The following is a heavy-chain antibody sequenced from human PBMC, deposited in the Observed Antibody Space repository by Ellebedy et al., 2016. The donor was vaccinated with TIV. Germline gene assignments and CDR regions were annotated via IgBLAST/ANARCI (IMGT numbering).Heavy chain of an antibody. CDR3: GRERRGTLTTGGIDP. CDR2: ISYNGRQT. Sequence: GESLKISXAASGFTFNHYSIHWVRQSPGKGLEWLSVISYNGRQTYYADSVKGRFTISRDNSKKTVYLQMNSLRPEDTSLYYCGRERRGTLTTGGIDPWGQGTLVTVSS. CDR1: GFTFNHYS. V-gene: IGHV3-30-3*01. J-gene: IGHJ5*02. D-gene: IGHD4-11*01.